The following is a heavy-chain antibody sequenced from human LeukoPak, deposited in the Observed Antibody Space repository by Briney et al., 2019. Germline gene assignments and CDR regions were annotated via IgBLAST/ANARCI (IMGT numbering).Heavy chain of an antibody. V-gene: IGHV3-33*08. CDR2: IWYGGSNK. CDR1: GFTFSSYG. J-gene: IGHJ5*02. Sequence: PGRSLRLSCAASGFTFSSYGMHWVRQAPGKGLEWVAVIWYGGSNKYYADSVKGRFTISRDNAKNSLYLQMNSLRADDTAVYYCVRLTGTWFDPWGQGTLVTVSS. CDR3: VRLTGTWFDP. D-gene: IGHD3-9*01.